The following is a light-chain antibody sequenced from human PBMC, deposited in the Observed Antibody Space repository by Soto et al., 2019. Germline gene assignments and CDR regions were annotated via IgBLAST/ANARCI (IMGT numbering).Light chain of an antibody. CDR2: VAS. CDR1: QDFSIY. Sequence: DIQLTQSPSFLSASIGDRVTITCRASQDFSIYLAWYQKKPGEAPKLLIYVASTLHSGLPSRFSGSGSGTEFTLTISSLQPEDFATYYCQQLNSFPLTFGGGTKVEIK. V-gene: IGKV1-9*01. J-gene: IGKJ4*01. CDR3: QQLNSFPLT.